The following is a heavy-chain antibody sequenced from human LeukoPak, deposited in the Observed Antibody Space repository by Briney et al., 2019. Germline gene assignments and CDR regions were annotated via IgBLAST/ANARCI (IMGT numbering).Heavy chain of an antibody. D-gene: IGHD6-19*01. CDR1: GFTFSSYS. V-gene: IGHV3-30*18. CDR2: ISYDGSNK. Sequence: GGSLRLSCAASGFTFSSYSMNWVRQAPGKGLEWVAVISYDGSNKYYADSVKGRFTISRDNSKNTLYLQMNSLRAEDTAVYYCAKAEPGYSSGWYGYYGMDVWGQGTTVTVSS. CDR3: AKAEPGYSSGWYGYYGMDV. J-gene: IGHJ6*02.